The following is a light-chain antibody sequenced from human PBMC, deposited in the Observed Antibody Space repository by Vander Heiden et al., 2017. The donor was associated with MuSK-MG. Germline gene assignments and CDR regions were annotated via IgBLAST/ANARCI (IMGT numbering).Light chain of an antibody. CDR1: ENINSW. J-gene: IGKJ2*01. V-gene: IGKV1-5*03. CDR2: KAS. CDR3: QEFNTYSHT. Sequence: DIQMTQSPSTLSASVGDRVTITCRASENINSWLAWYQQKPGQAPKLLIYKASSLESGVPSRFSGSASGTDFTLTISSLQPDDFATYYCQEFNTYSHTFGQGTKLEMK.